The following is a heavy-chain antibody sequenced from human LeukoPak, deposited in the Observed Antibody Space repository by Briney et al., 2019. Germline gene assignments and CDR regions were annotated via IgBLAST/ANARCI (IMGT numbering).Heavy chain of an antibody. CDR3: ARGRWGSSGYYYYYGMDV. Sequence: GGSLRLSCAASGFIFSSHGMHWVRQAPGKGLEWVSYIRANGGDVYYAGSVKGRFTISRDNAKNSLFLQMNSLRGEDTAVYYCARGRWGSSGYYYYYGMDVWGQGTTVTVSS. CDR2: IRANGGDV. CDR1: GFIFSSHG. V-gene: IGHV3-48*01. D-gene: IGHD3-22*01. J-gene: IGHJ6*02.